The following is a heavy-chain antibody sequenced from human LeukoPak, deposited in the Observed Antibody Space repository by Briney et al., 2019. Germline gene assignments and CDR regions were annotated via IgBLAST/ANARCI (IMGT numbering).Heavy chain of an antibody. CDR1: GGSISSNNYY. J-gene: IGHJ4*02. Sequence: SETLSLTCTVSGGSISSNNYYWGWIRQPPGKGLEWIGSLYHTGSAYYNPSLRSRVTISMDVSKNHFSLKLSSVTAADTAVYYCARTYDYVWGSYRSHSFDSWGQGTLVTVSS. CDR2: LYHTGSA. D-gene: IGHD3-16*02. CDR3: ARTYDYVWGSYRSHSFDS. V-gene: IGHV4-39*02.